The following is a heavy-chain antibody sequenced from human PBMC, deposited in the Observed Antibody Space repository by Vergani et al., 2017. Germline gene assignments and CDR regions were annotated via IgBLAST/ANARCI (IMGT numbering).Heavy chain of an antibody. CDR1: GFTFSSYA. J-gene: IGHJ5*01. V-gene: IGHV3-23*01. CDR2: ITGSGSNT. CDR3: AKGGWNYWFDS. Sequence: EVRLLESGGKLVQPGGSLRLSCAASGFTFSSYAMSWVRQAPGKGLEWVSAITGSGSNTYYADSVKGRFTISRDNSKNTLYLQMNSLRAEDTAVYYCAKGGWNYWFDSWGQGTLVIVS. D-gene: IGHD1-1*01.